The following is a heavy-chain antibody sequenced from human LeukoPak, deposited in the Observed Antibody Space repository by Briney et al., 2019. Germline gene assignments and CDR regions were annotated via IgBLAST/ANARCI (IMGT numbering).Heavy chain of an antibody. CDR3: ARSDSGDRR. Sequence: GESLKISCKGPGYSFTSYWISWVRQMPGKGLEWMGRIDPSNSYTNYSPSFQGHVTISADKSISTVHLQWSSLKASDTAMYYCARSDSGDRRWGQGTLVTVSS. CDR2: IDPSNSYT. D-gene: IGHD4-17*01. V-gene: IGHV5-10-1*01. CDR1: GYSFTSYW. J-gene: IGHJ4*02.